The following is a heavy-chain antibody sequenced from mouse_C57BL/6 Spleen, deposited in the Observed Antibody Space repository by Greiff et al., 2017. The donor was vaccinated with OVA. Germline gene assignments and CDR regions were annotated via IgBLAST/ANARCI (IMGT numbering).Heavy chain of an antibody. CDR2: IDPETGGT. J-gene: IGHJ3*01. D-gene: IGHD2-5*01. CDR1: GYTFTDYE. CDR3: TRPAYYSNPWFAY. V-gene: IGHV1-15*01. Sequence: VQLQQSGAELVRPGASVTLSCKASGYTFTDYEMHWVKQTPVHGLEWIGAIDPETGGTASNQKFKGKAILTADKSSSTAYMELRSLTSETSAVYYCTRPAYYSNPWFAYWGQGTLVTVSA.